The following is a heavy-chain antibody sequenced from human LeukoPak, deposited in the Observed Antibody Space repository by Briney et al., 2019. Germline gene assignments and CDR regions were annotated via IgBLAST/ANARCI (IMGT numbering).Heavy chain of an antibody. Sequence: ASVKVSCKASGYTFNSYGISWVRQAPGQGLEWMGGISGYNGNTKYAQKLQCRVSMTKDTPTSTAYMELRSLRSDDTAVYYCAREVATITVAAAGGIYYWGQGTLVTVSS. CDR1: GYTFNSYG. D-gene: IGHD5-12*01. CDR2: ISGYNGNT. CDR3: AREVATITVAAAGGIYY. V-gene: IGHV1-18*01. J-gene: IGHJ4*02.